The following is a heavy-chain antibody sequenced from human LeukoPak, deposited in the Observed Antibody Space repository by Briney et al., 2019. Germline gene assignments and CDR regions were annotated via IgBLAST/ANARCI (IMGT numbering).Heavy chain of an antibody. J-gene: IGHJ4*02. Sequence: ASVKVSCKASGYTFTSFGISWVRQAPGQGLEWMGWISAYNGNTNYAQKLQGRVTMTTVTSTSTAYMELRSLRSDDTAVYYCALSGSYAPFDYWGQGTLVTVSS. CDR2: ISAYNGNT. CDR3: ALSGSYAPFDY. V-gene: IGHV1-18*01. CDR1: GYTFTSFG. D-gene: IGHD1-26*01.